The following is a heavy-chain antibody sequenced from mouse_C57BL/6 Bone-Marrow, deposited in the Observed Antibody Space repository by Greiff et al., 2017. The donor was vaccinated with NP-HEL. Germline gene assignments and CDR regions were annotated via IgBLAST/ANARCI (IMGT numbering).Heavy chain of an antibody. CDR1: GYTFTDYY. D-gene: IGHD1-1*01. CDR2: IYPGSGNT. J-gene: IGHJ2*01. Sequence: VQVVESGAELVRPGASVKLSCKASGYTFTDYYINWVKQRPGQGLEWIARIYPGSGNTYYNEKFKGKATLTAEKSSSTAYMQLSSLTSEDSAVYFCAGDYYYGSSYGDYWGQGTTLTVSS. CDR3: AGDYYYGSSYGDY. V-gene: IGHV1-76*01.